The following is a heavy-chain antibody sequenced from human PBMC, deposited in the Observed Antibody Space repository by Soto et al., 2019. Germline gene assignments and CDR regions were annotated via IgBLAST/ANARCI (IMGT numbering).Heavy chain of an antibody. CDR3: AKAYSSGYYTLYYFDY. D-gene: IGHD3-22*01. V-gene: IGHV3-23*01. Sequence: PGGSLRLSCAASGFTFSSYAMSWVRQAPGKGLEWVSAISGSGGSTYYADSVKGRFTISRDNSKNTLYLQMNSLRAEDTAVYYCAKAYSSGYYTLYYFDYWGQGTLVTVSS. J-gene: IGHJ4*02. CDR2: ISGSGGST. CDR1: GFTFSSYA.